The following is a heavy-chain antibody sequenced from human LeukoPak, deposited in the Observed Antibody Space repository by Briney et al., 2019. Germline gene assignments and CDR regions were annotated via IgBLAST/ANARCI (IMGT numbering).Heavy chain of an antibody. V-gene: IGHV4-39*01. Sequence: SETLSLTCTVSGGSISSNRYYWGWVRQPPGKGLEWIGNFYYSGSPYYNPSLQSPVTISVDTSKNQVPLQLSSVTDADTAVYYCARPGFRLGELSHSWYLDRWGGGALVTVSS. CDR1: GGSISSNRYY. D-gene: IGHD3-16*02. CDR2: FYYSGSP. J-gene: IGHJ2*01. CDR3: ARPGFRLGELSHSWYLDR.